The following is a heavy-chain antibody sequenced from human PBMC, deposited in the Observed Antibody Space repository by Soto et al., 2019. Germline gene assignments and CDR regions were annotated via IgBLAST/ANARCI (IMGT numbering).Heavy chain of an antibody. CDR1: GGSISSGGYY. V-gene: IGHV4-31*03. CDR2: IYYSGST. J-gene: IGHJ4*02. CDR3: ARAGITITYGLFDY. Sequence: PSETLSLTCTVSGGSISSGGYYWSWIRQHPGKGLEWIGYIYYSGSTYYNPSLKSRVTISVDTSKNQFSLKPSSVTAADTAVYYCARAGITITYGLFDYWGQGTLVTSPQ. D-gene: IGHD3-10*01.